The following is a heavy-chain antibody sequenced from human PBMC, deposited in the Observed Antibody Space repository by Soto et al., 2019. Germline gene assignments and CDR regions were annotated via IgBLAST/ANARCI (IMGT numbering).Heavy chain of an antibody. V-gene: IGHV1-69*13. CDR2: FVPMFGSA. CDR1: GTTFDSFT. CDR3: AREDDTTGHYSWFDP. Sequence: GASVKVSCKSSGTTFDSFTFSWVRQAPGQGLEWMGGFVPMFGSASIAQRFQGRVRITADASTGTGYMELSDLRSEDSAIYYCAREDDTTGHYSWFDPWGPGTLVTVSS. D-gene: IGHD3-9*01. J-gene: IGHJ5*02.